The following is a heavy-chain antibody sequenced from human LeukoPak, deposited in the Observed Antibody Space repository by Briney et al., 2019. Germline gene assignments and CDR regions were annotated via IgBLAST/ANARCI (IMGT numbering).Heavy chain of an antibody. D-gene: IGHD7-27*01. J-gene: IGHJ6*02. CDR3: ASSLGYYHYYGMDV. Sequence: ASVKVSCKASGYTFTSYAMHWVRQAPGQRLEWMGWINAGNGNTKYSQKFQGRVTMTRDTSTSTVYMELSSLRSEDTAVYYCASSLGYYHYYGMDVWGQGTTVTVSS. V-gene: IGHV1-3*01. CDR1: GYTFTSYA. CDR2: INAGNGNT.